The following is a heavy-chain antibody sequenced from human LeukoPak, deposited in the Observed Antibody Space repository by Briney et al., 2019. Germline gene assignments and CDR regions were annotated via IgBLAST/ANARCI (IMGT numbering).Heavy chain of an antibody. CDR1: GGSISSLY. CDR3: ARGSGSYGSNMDV. Sequence: SETLSLTCAVSGGSISSLYWNWIRQPPGKGLEYIGYIYYSGSTNYNPSLKSRVTISIDTSKNQFSLKLNSVTVADTAIYYCARGSGSYGSNMDVWGKGTTVTVSS. CDR2: IYYSGST. V-gene: IGHV4-59*01. J-gene: IGHJ6*03. D-gene: IGHD3-10*01.